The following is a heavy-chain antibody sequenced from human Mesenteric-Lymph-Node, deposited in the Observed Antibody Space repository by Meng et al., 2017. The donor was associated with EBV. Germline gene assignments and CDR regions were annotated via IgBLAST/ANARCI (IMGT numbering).Heavy chain of an antibody. CDR1: GGSFSGDY. Sequence: VQLQQWGAGLLKPSETLSLTCAVYGGSFSGDYWTWIRQPPGKGLEWVSVVYGGTTAYYADSVRGRFIISTDSSKNTLYLQMNSLRADDTAVYFCRVWLSGLDSDYWGQGTLVTVSS. CDR3: RVWLSGLDSDY. J-gene: IGHJ4*02. V-gene: IGHV3-53*01. CDR2: VYGGTTA. D-gene: IGHD3-22*01.